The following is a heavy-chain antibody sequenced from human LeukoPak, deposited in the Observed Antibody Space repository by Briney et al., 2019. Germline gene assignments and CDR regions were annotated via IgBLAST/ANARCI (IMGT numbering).Heavy chain of an antibody. CDR2: TRNKANSYIT. CDR1: GFTFSDHF. Sequence: GGSLRLSCAASGFTFSDHFLAWVRQAPGKGLEWVGRTRNKANSYITEYAASMKGRFTISRDDSKNSLYLQMSSLKTDDTAMYYCASIRGTFGYWGQGTLVTVSS. CDR3: ASIRGTFGY. J-gene: IGHJ4*02. D-gene: IGHD1-26*01. V-gene: IGHV3-72*01.